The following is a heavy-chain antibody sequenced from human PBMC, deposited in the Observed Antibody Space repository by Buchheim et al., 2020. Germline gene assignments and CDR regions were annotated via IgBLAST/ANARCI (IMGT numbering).Heavy chain of an antibody. Sequence: VQLVESGGGLVQPGGSLRLSCAASGFTFSDYWMSWVRQAPGKGLEWLANIKQDGSDKNYVDSVRGRFTISRDNAKNSLYLQMNSLRAEDAAVYYCARDSGGSYGGDFDYWGQGTL. CDR3: ARDSGGSYGGDFDY. J-gene: IGHJ4*02. CDR1: GFTFSDYW. V-gene: IGHV3-7*01. CDR2: IKQDGSDK. D-gene: IGHD1-26*01.